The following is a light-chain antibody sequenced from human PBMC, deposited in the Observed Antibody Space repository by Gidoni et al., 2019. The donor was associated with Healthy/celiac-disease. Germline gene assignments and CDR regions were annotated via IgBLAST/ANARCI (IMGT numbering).Light chain of an antibody. CDR3: RQRIEFPIT. V-gene: IGKV2-40*01. Sequence: DIVMTQTPLSLPVTPGEPASISCRSSQSLWDSDDGNTYLDWYLQKQGQSTQYLIQTLSYRASGGPDRLRGSGAGTDLTLKISRVEAEEVGVYYCRQRIEFPITFGQGTRLEIK. J-gene: IGKJ5*01. CDR1: QSLWDSDDGNTY. CDR2: TLS.